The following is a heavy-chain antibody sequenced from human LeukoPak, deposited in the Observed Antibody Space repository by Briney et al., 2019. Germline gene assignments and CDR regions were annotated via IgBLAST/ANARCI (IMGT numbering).Heavy chain of an antibody. D-gene: IGHD5/OR15-5a*01. Sequence: SETLSLTCTVSGGSISSYYWSWIRQPPGKGLEWIGEINHSGSTNYNPSLKSRVTISVDTSKNQFSLKLSSVTAADTAVYYCARRIYVSYFDYWGQGTLVTVSS. CDR2: INHSGST. J-gene: IGHJ4*02. CDR3: ARRIYVSYFDY. CDR1: GGSISSYY. V-gene: IGHV4-34*01.